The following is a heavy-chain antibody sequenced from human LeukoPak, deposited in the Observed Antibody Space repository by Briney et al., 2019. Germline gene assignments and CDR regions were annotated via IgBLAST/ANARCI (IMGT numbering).Heavy chain of an antibody. V-gene: IGHV4-59*12. J-gene: IGHJ5*02. CDR2: IYYSGST. Sequence: PSETLSLTCTASGGSISSYYWSWIRQPPGKGLEWIGCIYYSGSTNYNPSLKSRVTISVDTSKNQFSLKLSSVTAADTAVYYCARDLLGYCSGGSCHGGFDPWGQGTLVTVSS. CDR1: GGSISSYY. D-gene: IGHD2-15*01. CDR3: ARDLLGYCSGGSCHGGFDP.